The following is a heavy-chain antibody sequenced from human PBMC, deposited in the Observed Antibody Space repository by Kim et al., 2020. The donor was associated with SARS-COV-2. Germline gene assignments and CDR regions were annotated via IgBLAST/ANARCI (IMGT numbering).Heavy chain of an antibody. J-gene: IGHJ4*02. V-gene: IGHV3-23*01. D-gene: IGHD5-12*01. CDR3: ATFEMATTQPVYYFDY. CDR1: GFTFSSYA. Sequence: GGSLRLSCAASGFTFSSYAMSWVRQAPGKGLEWVSAISGSGGSTYYADSVKGRFTISRDNSKNTLYLQMNSLRAEDTAVYYCATFEMATTQPVYYFDYWGQGTLVTVSS. CDR2: ISGSGGST.